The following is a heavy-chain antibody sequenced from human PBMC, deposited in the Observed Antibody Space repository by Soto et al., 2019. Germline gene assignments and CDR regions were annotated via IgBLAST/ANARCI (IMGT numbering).Heavy chain of an antibody. D-gene: IGHD3-10*01. CDR2: FDPEDGET. V-gene: IGHV1-24*01. CDR1: GYTLNELS. Sequence: ASVKVSCKVSGYTLNELSMHWVRQAPGKGLEWMGGFDPEDGETVYAQKFQGRVTMTEDSSTDTANMEMTSLRSEDTAVYYCATGGPAGDFDYWGQGTLVTVSS. CDR3: ATGGPAGDFDY. J-gene: IGHJ4*02.